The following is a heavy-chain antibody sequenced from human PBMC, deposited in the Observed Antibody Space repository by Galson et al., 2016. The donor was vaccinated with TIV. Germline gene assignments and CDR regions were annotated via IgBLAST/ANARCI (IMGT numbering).Heavy chain of an antibody. D-gene: IGHD3-16*01. Sequence: ETLSLTCAVSGESLSDYYWNWIRQPPGKGLEWIASFYLTGSTYYTPSLKSRVTISADTSKGHFSLNLKSVTAADTAVYYCVQFAGHWGQGTGVTVSS. J-gene: IGHJ1*01. CDR3: VQFAGH. CDR2: FYLTGST. CDR1: GESLSDYY. V-gene: IGHV4-38-2*01.